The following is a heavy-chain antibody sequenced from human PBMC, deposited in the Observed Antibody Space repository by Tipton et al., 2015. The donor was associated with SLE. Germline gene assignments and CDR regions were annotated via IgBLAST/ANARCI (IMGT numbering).Heavy chain of an antibody. J-gene: IGHJ2*01. Sequence: TLSLTCTVSGGSISSSSYFWGWIRQPPGKGLERIGSIFYSGSTYYNPSLKSRVTISVDKSKNQFSLKLSSVTAADTAVYYRARDTCIVGGDCRPYSFDLWGRGTLVTVSS. CDR3: ARDTCIVGGDCRPYSFDL. V-gene: IGHV4-39*07. CDR2: IFYSGST. D-gene: IGHD2-21*01. CDR1: GGSISSSSYF.